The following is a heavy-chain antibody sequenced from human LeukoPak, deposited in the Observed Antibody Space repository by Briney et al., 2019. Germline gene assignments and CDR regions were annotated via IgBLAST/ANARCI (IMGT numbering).Heavy chain of an antibody. D-gene: IGHD6-13*01. J-gene: IGHJ3*02. CDR2: INHSGST. CDR1: GGSFSGYY. CDR3: ARCGQQLGDAFDI. Sequence: SETLSLTCAVYGGSFSGYYWSWIRQPPGKGLEWIGEINHSGSTNYNPFLKSRVTISVDTSKNQFSLKLSSVTAADTAVYYCARCGQQLGDAFDIWGQGTMVTVSS. V-gene: IGHV4-34*01.